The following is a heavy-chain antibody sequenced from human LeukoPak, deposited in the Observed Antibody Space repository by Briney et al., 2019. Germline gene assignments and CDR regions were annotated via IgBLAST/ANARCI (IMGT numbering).Heavy chain of an antibody. J-gene: IGHJ4*02. CDR2: IYYSGST. CDR3: ARYYDSSGYYRYFDY. Sequence: PSETLSLTCTVSGGSISSSSYYWSWLRQHPGTGLEWIGYIYYSGSTYYNPSLKSRVTISVDTSKNQFSLKLSSVTAADTAVYYCARYYDSSGYYRYFDYWGQGTLVTVSS. V-gene: IGHV4-31*03. CDR1: GGSISSSSYY. D-gene: IGHD3-22*01.